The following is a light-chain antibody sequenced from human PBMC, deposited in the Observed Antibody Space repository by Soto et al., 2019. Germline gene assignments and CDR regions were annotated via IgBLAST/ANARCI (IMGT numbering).Light chain of an antibody. CDR1: QSVSSN. V-gene: IGKV3-15*01. J-gene: IGKJ3*01. CDR3: HEYNKWPPT. CDR2: GTS. Sequence: EIVMTQSPATLSVSPGERATLSCRASQSVSSNLAWYQQKPGQAPRLLIYGTSTRATGIPARFSGSGSGTEFTLTISSLQSEDSAVYYCHEYNKWPPTFGPGTKVDI.